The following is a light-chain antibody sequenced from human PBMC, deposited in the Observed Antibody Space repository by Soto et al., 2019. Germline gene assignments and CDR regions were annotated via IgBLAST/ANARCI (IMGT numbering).Light chain of an antibody. Sequence: EIVLTQSPGTLSLSPGDRATLSCRASQGVSTNYLAWYQQKLGQAPRLLIYGASSRATGIPDRISGNGSGTDFTLTISRLEPEDFAVYYCHQYGSTPFTFGPGTKVDIK. J-gene: IGKJ3*01. CDR2: GAS. CDR1: QGVSTNY. CDR3: HQYGSTPFT. V-gene: IGKV3-20*01.